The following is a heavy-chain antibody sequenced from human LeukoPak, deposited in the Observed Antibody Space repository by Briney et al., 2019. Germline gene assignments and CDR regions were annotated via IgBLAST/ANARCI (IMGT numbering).Heavy chain of an antibody. Sequence: GASVKVSCKASGYSFTSYDINWVRQATGQGLEWRGWMNPNCGNTGYAQKFQGRVTMTRNTSISTAYMELSSLRSEDTAVYYCARAYTGYYYDSSAYCYPSYSRYYYYYYGMDVWGQGTTVTVSS. V-gene: IGHV1-8*01. J-gene: IGHJ6*02. CDR3: ARAYTGYYYDSSAYCYPSYSRYYYYYYGMDV. CDR2: MNPNCGNT. CDR1: GYSFTSYD. D-gene: IGHD3-22*01.